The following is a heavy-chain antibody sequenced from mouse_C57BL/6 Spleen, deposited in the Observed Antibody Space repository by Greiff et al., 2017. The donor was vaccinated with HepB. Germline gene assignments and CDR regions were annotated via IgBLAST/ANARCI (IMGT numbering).Heavy chain of an antibody. CDR2: IYPGSGST. D-gene: IGHD1-1*01. CDR3: ARSYYGSSYETGYFDY. V-gene: IGHV1-55*01. CDR1: GYTFTSYW. J-gene: IGHJ2*01. Sequence: QVQLQQPGAELVKPGASVKMSCKASGYTFTSYWITWVKQRPGQGLEWIGDIYPGSGSTNYNEKFKSKATLTVDTSSSTAYMQLISLTSEDSAVYYCARSYYGSSYETGYFDYWGQGTTLTVSS.